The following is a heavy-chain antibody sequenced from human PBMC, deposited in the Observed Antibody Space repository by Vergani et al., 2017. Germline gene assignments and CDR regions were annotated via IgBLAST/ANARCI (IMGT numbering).Heavy chain of an antibody. D-gene: IGHD3-10*01. Sequence: QVQLVESGGGVVQPGRSLRLSCAASGFTFSSYAMHWVRQAPGKGLEWVAVISYDGSNKYYADSVKCRFTISRDNSKNTLYLQMNSLRAEDTAVYYCARDYGSGTTYFDYWGQGTLVTVSS. V-gene: IGHV3-30-3*01. J-gene: IGHJ4*02. CDR2: ISYDGSNK. CDR3: ARDYGSGTTYFDY. CDR1: GFTFSSYA.